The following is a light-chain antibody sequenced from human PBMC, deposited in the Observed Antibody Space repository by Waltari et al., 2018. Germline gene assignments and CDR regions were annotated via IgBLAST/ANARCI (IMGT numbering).Light chain of an antibody. V-gene: IGLV3-1*01. CDR2: QDT. J-gene: IGLJ3*02. CDR3: QAWDRGTWV. CDR1: ELGDKY. Sequence: YELTQPPPVSVSPGQTASITCSGEELGDKYACWYQQKPGQSPVLVIYQDTQRPSGIPERVACSSAGNTATLTIRGTQAMDEADYYCQAWDRGTWVFGGGTKLTFL.